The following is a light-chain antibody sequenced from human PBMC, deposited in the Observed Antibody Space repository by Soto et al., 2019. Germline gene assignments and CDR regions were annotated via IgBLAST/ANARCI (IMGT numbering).Light chain of an antibody. V-gene: IGKV3-15*01. CDR1: QSVSSN. CDR2: GAS. CDR3: QQYNNWPPA. J-gene: IGKJ1*01. Sequence: EIVMTQSPATLSVSPGERATLSCRASQSVSSNLAWYQQKPGQAPRLLIFGASTRATGFPARFSGSGSGTEFTLTISSLPSEDFAVYYCQQYNNWPPAFGQGTKVEIK.